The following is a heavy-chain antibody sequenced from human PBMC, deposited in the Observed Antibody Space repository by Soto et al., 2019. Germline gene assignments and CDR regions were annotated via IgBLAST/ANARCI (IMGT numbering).Heavy chain of an antibody. Sequence: PGGSLRLSCAASGFTFSSYAMSWVRQAPGKGLEWVSAISGSGGSTYYADSVKGRFTISRDNSKNTLYLQMNSLRAEDTAVYYCASSQPDSYGYRRFDYWGQGTLVTVSS. D-gene: IGHD5-18*01. J-gene: IGHJ4*02. CDR2: ISGSGGST. V-gene: IGHV3-23*01. CDR3: ASSQPDSYGYRRFDY. CDR1: GFTFSSYA.